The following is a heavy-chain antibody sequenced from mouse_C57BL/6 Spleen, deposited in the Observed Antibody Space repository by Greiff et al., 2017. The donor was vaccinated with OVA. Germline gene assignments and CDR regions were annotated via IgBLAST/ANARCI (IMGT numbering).Heavy chain of an antibody. CDR1: GYTFTDYN. CDR3: ARWYYGSSPYFDY. Sequence: EVQLQQSGPELVKPGASVKIPCKASGYTFTDYNMDWVKQSHGKSLEWIGVINPNNGGTIYNQKFKGKATLTVDKSYSTAYMELRSLTSEDTAVYYCARWYYGSSPYFDYWGQGTTLTVSS. CDR2: INPNNGGT. V-gene: IGHV1-18*01. D-gene: IGHD1-1*01. J-gene: IGHJ2*01.